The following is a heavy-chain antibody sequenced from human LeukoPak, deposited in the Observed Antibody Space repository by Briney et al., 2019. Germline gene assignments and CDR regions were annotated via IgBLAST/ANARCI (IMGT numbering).Heavy chain of an antibody. CDR1: GFTFSSYA. CDR3: ARWYCSSAYCYYDY. D-gene: IGHD2-2*01. Sequence: GGSLRLSCAASGFTFSSYAMSWVRQAPGKGLEWVSFVYDGGTTVYADSVKGRFTISRDNSKNTLYLEMNSLRAEDTAVYYCARWYCSSAYCYYDYWGQGTLVTVSS. V-gene: IGHV3-53*01. CDR2: VYDGGTT. J-gene: IGHJ4*02.